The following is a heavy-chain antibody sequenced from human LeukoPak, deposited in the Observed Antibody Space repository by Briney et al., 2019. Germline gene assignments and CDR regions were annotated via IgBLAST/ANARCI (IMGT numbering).Heavy chain of an antibody. CDR3: ARISWGYGDGDY. J-gene: IGHJ4*02. CDR2: IYYSGST. D-gene: IGHD4-17*01. V-gene: IGHV4-39*01. Sequence: SETLSLTCTVSGGSISSSSYYWGWIRQPPGKGLEWIGSIYYSGSTYYNPSLKSRVTISVDTSKNQFSLKLSSVTAADTAVYYCARISWGYGDGDYWGQGTLVTVSS. CDR1: GGSISSSSYY.